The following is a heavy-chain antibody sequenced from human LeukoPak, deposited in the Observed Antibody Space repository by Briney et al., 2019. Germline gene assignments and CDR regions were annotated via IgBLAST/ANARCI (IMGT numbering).Heavy chain of an antibody. Sequence: GGSLRLSCAASGFTFSSYAMSWVRQAPGKGLEWVSAISGSGGSTYYADSVKGRFTISRDNSKNTLYLQMNSLRAEDTGVYYCARDSGYIYDYNPDFDSWGQGTLVIVSS. V-gene: IGHV3-23*01. J-gene: IGHJ4*02. D-gene: IGHD5-18*01. CDR3: ARDSGYIYDYNPDFDS. CDR2: ISGSGGST. CDR1: GFTFSSYA.